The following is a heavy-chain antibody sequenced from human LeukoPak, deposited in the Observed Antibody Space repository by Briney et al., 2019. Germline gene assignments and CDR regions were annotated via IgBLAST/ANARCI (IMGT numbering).Heavy chain of an antibody. Sequence: SETLSLTCAVYGGSFSGYYWSWIRQPPGKGLEWIGEINHSGSTNYNPSLKSRVTISVDTSKNQFSLKLSSVTAADTAVYYCASWPIAAAGTRQVDYWGQGTLVTVSS. J-gene: IGHJ4*02. CDR2: INHSGST. CDR1: GGSFSGYY. CDR3: ASWPIAAAGTRQVDY. V-gene: IGHV4-34*01. D-gene: IGHD6-13*01.